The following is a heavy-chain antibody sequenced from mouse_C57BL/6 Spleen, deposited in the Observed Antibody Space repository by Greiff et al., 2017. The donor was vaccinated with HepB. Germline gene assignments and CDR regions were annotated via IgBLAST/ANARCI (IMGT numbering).Heavy chain of an antibody. J-gene: IGHJ4*01. D-gene: IGHD2-4*01. CDR2: IYPGDGDT. CDR1: GYAFSSSW. V-gene: IGHV1-82*01. Sequence: VQLQQSGPELVKPGASVKISCKASGYAFSSSWMNWVKQRPGKGLEWIGRIYPGDGDTNYNGKFKGKATLTADKSSSTAYMQLSSLTSEDSAVYFCAKEGMITTGRYYYALDYWGQGTSVTVSS. CDR3: AKEGMITTGRYYYALDY.